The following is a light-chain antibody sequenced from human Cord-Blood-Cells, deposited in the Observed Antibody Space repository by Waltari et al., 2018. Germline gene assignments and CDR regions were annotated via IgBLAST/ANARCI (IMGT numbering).Light chain of an antibody. Sequence: EIVLTQSPATLSLSPGERATLSCRASQSVSSYLAWYQQQPGQAPRRLIDDASSRATGSAGRFSGSGCGTDFTLTISSLGPEDFAVYCCQQRSNWPAVTVGPGTKVDIK. CDR1: QSVSSY. J-gene: IGKJ3*01. CDR3: QQRSNWPAVT. V-gene: IGKV3-11*01. CDR2: DAS.